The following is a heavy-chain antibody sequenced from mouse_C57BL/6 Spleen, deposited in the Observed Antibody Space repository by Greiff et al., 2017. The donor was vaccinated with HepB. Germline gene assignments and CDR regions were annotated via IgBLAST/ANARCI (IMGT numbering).Heavy chain of an antibody. D-gene: IGHD1-1*01. V-gene: IGHV1-15*01. CDR2: IDPETGGT. CDR3: THYGSSYVNWYFDV. J-gene: IGHJ1*03. CDR1: GYTFTDYE. Sequence: VQLQQSGAELVRPGASVTLSCKASGYTFTDYEMHWVKQTPVHGLEWIGAIDPETGGTAYNQKFKGKAILTADKSSSTAYMELRSLTSEDSAVYYCTHYGSSYVNWYFDVWGTGTTVTVSS.